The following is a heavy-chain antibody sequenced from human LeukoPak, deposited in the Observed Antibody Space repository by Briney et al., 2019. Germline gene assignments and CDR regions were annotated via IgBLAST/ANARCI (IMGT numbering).Heavy chain of an antibody. J-gene: IGHJ4*02. Sequence: GASVKVSCKPTGYSFTAYYIFWMRQAPGQGLECMGWINLYNGATKYAKRFQSRVTMTRDTSISTAYMGLSRLRSDDTATYYCASWAGGNEPVASFDYWGQGTLVTVSS. V-gene: IGHV1-2*02. D-gene: IGHD1-14*01. CDR3: ASWAGGNEPVASFDY. CDR2: INLYNGAT. CDR1: GYSFTAYY.